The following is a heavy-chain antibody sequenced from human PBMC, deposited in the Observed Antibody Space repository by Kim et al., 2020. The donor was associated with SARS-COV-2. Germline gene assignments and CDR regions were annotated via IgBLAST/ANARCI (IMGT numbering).Heavy chain of an antibody. CDR1: GFTFDDYA. V-gene: IGHV3-9*01. CDR2: ISWNSGSI. D-gene: IGHD2-15*01. Sequence: GGSLRLSCAASGFTFDDYAMHWVRQAPGKVLEWVSGISWNSGSIGYADSVKGRFTISRDNAKNSLYLQMNSLRAEDTALYYCAKEVVASESSGLDYWCQG. CDR3: AKEVVASESSGLDY. J-gene: IGHJ4*02.